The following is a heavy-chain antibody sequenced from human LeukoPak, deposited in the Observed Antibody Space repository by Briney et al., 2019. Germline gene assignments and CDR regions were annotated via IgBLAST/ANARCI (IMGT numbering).Heavy chain of an antibody. V-gene: IGHV3-74*01. Sequence: PGGSLRLSCAASGFTFSSYWMHWVRQAPGKGLVWVSRINTDASIINYADSVKGRFTISRDSAKNTLYLQTSSPRAEDTAVYYCATGNYRDYWGQGTLVTVSS. CDR1: GFTFSSYW. CDR3: ATGNYRDY. D-gene: IGHD1-7*01. J-gene: IGHJ4*02. CDR2: INTDASII.